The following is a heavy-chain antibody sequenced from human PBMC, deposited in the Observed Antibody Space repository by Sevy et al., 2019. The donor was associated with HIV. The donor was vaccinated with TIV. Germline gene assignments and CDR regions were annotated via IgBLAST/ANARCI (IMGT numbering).Heavy chain of an antibody. V-gene: IGHV3-21*01. CDR3: ARDRDGSGSSGGYGMDV. CDR1: EFTFSSYS. J-gene: IGHJ6*02. D-gene: IGHD3-10*01. Sequence: GGSLRLSCVGSEFTFSSYSMNWVRQAPGKGLEWVSSISSSSSYIYYADSVKGRFTISRDNTKKSLSLQMNSLGAEETAVYYCARDRDGSGSSGGYGMDVWGQGTTVTVSS. CDR2: ISSSSSYI.